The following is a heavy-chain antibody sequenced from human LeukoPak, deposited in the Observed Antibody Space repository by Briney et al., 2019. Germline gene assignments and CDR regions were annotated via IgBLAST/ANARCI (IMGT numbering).Heavy chain of an antibody. CDR1: GFTFSNAW. CDR3: AKDPAAAGTASYFDY. J-gene: IGHJ4*02. V-gene: IGHV3-23*01. D-gene: IGHD6-13*01. CDR2: ISNSGGST. Sequence: TGGSLRLSCAASGFTFSNAWMSWVRQAPGKGLEWVSVISNSGGSTYYADSVKGRFTISRDNAKNSLYLQMNSLRAEDTAVYYCAKDPAAAGTASYFDYWGQGTLVTVSS.